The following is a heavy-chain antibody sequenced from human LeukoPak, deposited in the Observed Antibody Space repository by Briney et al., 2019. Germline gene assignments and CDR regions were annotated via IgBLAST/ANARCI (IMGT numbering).Heavy chain of an antibody. CDR2: IRYDGSNK. CDR3: AKGRTVYDSSGYLDY. V-gene: IGHV3-30*02. D-gene: IGHD3-22*01. J-gene: IGHJ4*02. CDR1: GFTFSSYG. Sequence: GGSLRLSCAASGFTFSSYGMHWVRQAPGKGLEWVAFIRYDGSNKYYADSVKGRFTISRDNSKNTLYLQMNSLRAEDTAVYYCAKGRTVYDSSGYLDYWGQGTLVTVSS.